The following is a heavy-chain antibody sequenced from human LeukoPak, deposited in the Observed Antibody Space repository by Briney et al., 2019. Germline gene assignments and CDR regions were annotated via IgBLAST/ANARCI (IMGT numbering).Heavy chain of an antibody. J-gene: IGHJ5*02. CDR3: ARDRLTTVTTGNWFDP. D-gene: IGHD4-17*01. Sequence: PSETLSLTCAVSGGSFSGYNWSWIRQPPGKGLEWIGEINHSGSTNYNPSLKSRVTISVDTYKNQFSLKLSSVTAADTAVYYCARDRLTTVTTGNWFDPWGEGTLVTVSS. CDR1: GGSFSGYN. CDR2: INHSGST. V-gene: IGHV4-34*01.